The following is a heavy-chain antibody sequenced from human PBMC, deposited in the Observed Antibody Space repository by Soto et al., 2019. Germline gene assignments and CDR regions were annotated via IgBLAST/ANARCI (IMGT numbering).Heavy chain of an antibody. CDR2: IYYSGST. D-gene: IGHD1-1*01. V-gene: IGHV4-39*01. J-gene: IGHJ5*02. CDR1: GGSISSSSYY. CDR3: ARWTRYNWFDP. Sequence: PSETLSLTCTVSGGSISSSSYYWCWIRQPPGKGLEWIGSIYYSGSTYYNPSLKSRVTISVDTSKNQFSLKLSSVTAADTAVYYCARWTRYNWFDPWGQGTLVTVSS.